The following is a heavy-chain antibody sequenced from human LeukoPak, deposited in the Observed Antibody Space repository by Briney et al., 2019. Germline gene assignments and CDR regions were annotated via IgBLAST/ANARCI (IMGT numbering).Heavy chain of an antibody. J-gene: IGHJ6*02. D-gene: IGHD2-2*01. CDR1: RFSFVKSG. CDR2: ISYDGNNR. V-gene: IGHV3-30*18. CDR3: AKDNEICASSSCYSGYYAMDV. Sequence: GRSLRLSCAASRFSFVKSGMHWVRRAPGKGLEWVALISYDGNNRHYADSVKGRFTISRDDSKSTMYLQIDSLRPEDTAVYYCAKDNEICASSSCYSGYYAMDVWGQGTTVTVSS.